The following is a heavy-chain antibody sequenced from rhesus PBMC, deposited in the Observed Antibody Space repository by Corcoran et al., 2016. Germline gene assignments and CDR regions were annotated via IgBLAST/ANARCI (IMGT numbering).Heavy chain of an antibody. CDR3: ARSPDYGNYYSYFDY. D-gene: IGHD4-35*01. V-gene: IGHV4-80*01. J-gene: IGHJ4*01. Sequence: QVQLQESGPGLVKPSETLSLTCAVSGASISSYWWSWIRQPPGKGLEWIGEINGNSGSTYYNPSLKSRVTISKDTSKNQVSLKLSSVIAADTAVYYCARSPDYGNYYSYFDYWGQGVLVTVSS. CDR2: INGNSGST. CDR1: GASISSYW.